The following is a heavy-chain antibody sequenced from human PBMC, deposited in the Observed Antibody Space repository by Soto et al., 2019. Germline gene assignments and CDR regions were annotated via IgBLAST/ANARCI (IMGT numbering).Heavy chain of an antibody. D-gene: IGHD2-2*01. J-gene: IGHJ4*02. CDR1: GFTFSSYA. CDR3: ATRSNCSSTSCSGFFGY. Sequence: GGSLRLSCAASGFTFSSYAMSWVRQAPGKGLEWVSAISGSGGSTYYADSVKGRFTISRDNSKNTLYLQMNSLRAEDTAVYYCATRSNCSSTSCSGFFGYWGQGTLVTVSS. CDR2: ISGSGGST. V-gene: IGHV3-23*01.